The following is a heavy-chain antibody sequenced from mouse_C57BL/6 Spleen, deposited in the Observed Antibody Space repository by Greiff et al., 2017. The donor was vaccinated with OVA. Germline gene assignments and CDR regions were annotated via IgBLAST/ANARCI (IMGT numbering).Heavy chain of an antibody. CDR3: ARSNYYGSSKAWFAY. Sequence: VQLQQSGPELVKPGASVKISCKASGYTFTDYYMNWVKQSHGKSLEWIGDINPNNGGTSYNQKFKGKATLTVDKSSSTAYMELRSLTSEDSAVYYCARSNYYGSSKAWFAYWGQGTLVTVSA. CDR2: INPNNGGT. J-gene: IGHJ3*01. V-gene: IGHV1-26*01. CDR1: GYTFTDYY. D-gene: IGHD1-1*01.